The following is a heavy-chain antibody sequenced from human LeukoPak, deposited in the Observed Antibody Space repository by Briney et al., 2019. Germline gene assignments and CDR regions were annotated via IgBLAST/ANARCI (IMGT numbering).Heavy chain of an antibody. Sequence: GGSLRLSCAASGFTFSSYGMTWVRQAPGKGLEWVSYISSSSSTIYYADSVKGRFTISRDNAKNSLYLQMNSLRAEDTAVYYCARDKLGYYYDSGGVFWGQGTMVTVSS. CDR3: ARDKLGYYYDSGGVF. CDR2: ISSSSSTI. V-gene: IGHV3-48*04. J-gene: IGHJ3*01. CDR1: GFTFSSYG. D-gene: IGHD3-22*01.